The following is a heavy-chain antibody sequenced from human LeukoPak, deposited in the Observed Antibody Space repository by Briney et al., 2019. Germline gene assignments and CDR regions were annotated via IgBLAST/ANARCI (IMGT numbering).Heavy chain of an antibody. CDR1: GYTFTSYD. CDR3: ARTQGLSGITMVRGVIVPFDY. D-gene: IGHD3-10*01. J-gene: IGHJ4*02. CDR2: MNPNSGNT. V-gene: IGHV1-8*01. Sequence: ASVKVSCKASGYTFTSYDINWVRQATGQGLEWMGWMNPNSGNTGYAQKFQGRVTMTRNTSISTAYMELSGLRSEDTAAYYCARTQGLSGITMVRGVIVPFDYWGQGTLVTVSS.